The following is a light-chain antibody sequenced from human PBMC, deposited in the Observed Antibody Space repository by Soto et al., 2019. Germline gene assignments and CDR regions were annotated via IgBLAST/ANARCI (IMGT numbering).Light chain of an antibody. V-gene: IGLV2-14*01. Sequence: QTVVTQPASVSGSPGQSITISCTGTSSDVGGYNYVSWYQQHPGKAPKVLIYDVSNRPSGVSNRFSGSKSGNTASLTISGLQAEDEADYYCSSYTSSSTLGFGGGTKLTVL. CDR3: SSYTSSSTLG. J-gene: IGLJ2*01. CDR2: DVS. CDR1: SSDVGGYNY.